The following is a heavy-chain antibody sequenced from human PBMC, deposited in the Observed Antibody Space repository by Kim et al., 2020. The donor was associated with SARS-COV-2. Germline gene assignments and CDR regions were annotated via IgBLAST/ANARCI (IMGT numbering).Heavy chain of an antibody. V-gene: IGHV4-59*01. D-gene: IGHD1-26*01. Sequence: SETLSLTCTVSGCSISSYYWNWIRQPPGKGLEWIGYIYYSGSTNYNPSLKSRVTISVDTSKNQFSLKLSSVPAADTAVYYCARGSSVGADYYYYGMDVWGQGTTVTVSS. CDR3: ARGSSVGADYYYYGMDV. J-gene: IGHJ6*02. CDR2: IYYSGST. CDR1: GCSISSYY.